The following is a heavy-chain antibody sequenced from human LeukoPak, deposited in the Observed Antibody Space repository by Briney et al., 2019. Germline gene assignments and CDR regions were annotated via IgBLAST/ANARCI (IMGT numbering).Heavy chain of an antibody. CDR1: GFTFINYY. CDR2: ISSPGVTI. V-gene: IGHV3-11*01. Sequence: PGVSLTLPCAASGFTFINYYMNWIRQAPGKSLECVSSISSPGVTIYYADSVEGRFTMSRYNAKNALYLQMKSLKPDDTAVYFCARELHSSTWDYYYIDVWGKGTTVTVSS. CDR3: ARELHSSTWDYYYIDV. D-gene: IGHD6-13*01. J-gene: IGHJ6*03.